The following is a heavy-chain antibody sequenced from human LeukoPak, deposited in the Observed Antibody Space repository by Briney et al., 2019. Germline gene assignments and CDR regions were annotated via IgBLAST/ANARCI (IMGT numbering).Heavy chain of an antibody. D-gene: IGHD3-22*01. CDR2: ISSSSSYI. V-gene: IGHV3-21*01. CDR1: GFTFDEYA. J-gene: IGHJ5*02. Sequence: TGRSLRLSCAASGFTFDEYAMHWVRKAPGKGLEWVSSISSSSSYIYYADSVKGRFTISRDNAKNSLYLQMNSLRAEDTAVYYCARVVAKYYYDSSGYYYGSWFDPWGQGTLVTVSS. CDR3: ARVVAKYYYDSSGYYYGSWFDP.